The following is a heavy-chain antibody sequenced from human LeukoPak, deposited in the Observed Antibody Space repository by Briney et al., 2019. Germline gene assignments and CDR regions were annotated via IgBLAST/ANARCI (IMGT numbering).Heavy chain of an antibody. CDR1: GFTFSTYA. Sequence: GGSLRLSCAASGFTFSTYAMSWVRQAPGKGLEWVSAISGSGSYTSYADSVEGRFTISRHNSKNTLYLQMNSLRAEDTAVYHCAKEGSGSPHDALDIWGQGTMVTVSS. D-gene: IGHD1-26*01. CDR3: AKEGSGSPHDALDI. CDR2: ISGSGSYT. V-gene: IGHV3-23*01. J-gene: IGHJ3*02.